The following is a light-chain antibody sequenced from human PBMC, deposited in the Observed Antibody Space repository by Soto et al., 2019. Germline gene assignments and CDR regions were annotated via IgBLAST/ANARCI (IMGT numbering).Light chain of an antibody. J-gene: IGLJ1*01. V-gene: IGLV2-14*03. CDR3: SSYTSTASYV. CDR2: DVS. Sequence: QSALTQPASVSGSPGQSITISCTGTSSDVGGYNYVSWYQQHPGKVPKLITYDVSNRPSGVSDRFSGSKSGNTASLTISGLQAEDEDDYYCSSYTSTASYVFGGGTKVTVL. CDR1: SSDVGGYNY.